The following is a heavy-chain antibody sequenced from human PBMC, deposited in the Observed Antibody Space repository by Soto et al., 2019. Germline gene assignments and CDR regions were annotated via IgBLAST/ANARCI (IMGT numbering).Heavy chain of an antibody. CDR2: IIPIVGTA. CDR1: GGTFSSYA. CDR3: ARGLRGIAVAGNWFDP. Sequence: QVQLVQSGAEVKKPGSSVKVSCKASGGTFSSYAISWVRQAPGQGLEWMGGIIPIVGTANYAQKFQGRVTITADESTSTAYMELSSLRSEDTAVYYCARGLRGIAVAGNWFDPWGQGTLVTVSS. V-gene: IGHV1-69*12. D-gene: IGHD6-19*01. J-gene: IGHJ5*02.